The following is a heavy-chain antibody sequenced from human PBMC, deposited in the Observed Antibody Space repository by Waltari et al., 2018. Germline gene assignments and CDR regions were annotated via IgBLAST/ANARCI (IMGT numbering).Heavy chain of an antibody. J-gene: IGHJ4*02. Sequence: QVQLVQSGAEVKEPGASVKVSCKASGYTFTGYYIHWVRQAPGQGLEWMGRINPNSGDTNYAQKFQGRVTMTRDTSISTAYMDLSSLTSDDTAVYYCARARSGSSDYWGQGALVTVSS. CDR2: INPNSGDT. CDR1: GYTFTGYY. CDR3: ARARSGSSDY. V-gene: IGHV1-2*06. D-gene: IGHD1-26*01.